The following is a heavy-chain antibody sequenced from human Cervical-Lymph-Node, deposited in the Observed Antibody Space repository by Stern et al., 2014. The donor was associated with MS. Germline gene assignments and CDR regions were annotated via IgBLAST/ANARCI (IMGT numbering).Heavy chain of an antibody. CDR2: IYPGDSET. CDR3: ARQTTAWASDV. Sequence: QLEQSGAELIRPGESLKISCKGSGYKFSIYWIAWVRQMPGKGLEWMGIIYPGDSETRSSPSFQGQVTMSADKSTSTAYLQWSSLNASDTAMYFCARQTTAWASDVWGQGTLVTVSS. CDR1: GYKFSIYW. J-gene: IGHJ4*02. D-gene: IGHD1-14*01. V-gene: IGHV5-51*01.